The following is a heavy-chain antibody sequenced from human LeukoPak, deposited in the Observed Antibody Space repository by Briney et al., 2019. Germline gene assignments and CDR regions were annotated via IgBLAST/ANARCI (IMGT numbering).Heavy chain of an antibody. J-gene: IGHJ3*02. CDR2: ISYDGSNK. Sequence: GGSLRLSCAASGFTFSSCGMHWVRQAPGKGLEWVAVISYDGSNKYYADSVKGRSTISRDNSKNTLYLQMNSLRAEDTAVYYCAKALGYSGYSASDAFDIWGQGTMVTVSS. V-gene: IGHV3-30*18. CDR3: AKALGYSGYSASDAFDI. CDR1: GFTFSSCG. D-gene: IGHD5-12*01.